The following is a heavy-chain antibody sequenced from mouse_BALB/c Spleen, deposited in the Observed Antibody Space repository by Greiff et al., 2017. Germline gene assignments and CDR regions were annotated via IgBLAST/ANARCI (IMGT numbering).Heavy chain of an antibody. CDR3: ARGGNYNYAMDY. D-gene: IGHD2-1*01. Sequence: VKLVESGAELARPGASVKLSCKASGYTFTDYYINWVKQRTGQGLEWIGEIYPGSGNTYYNEKFKGKATLTADKSSSTAYMQLSSLTSEDSAVYFCARGGNYNYAMDYWGQGTSVTVSS. J-gene: IGHJ4*01. CDR1: GYTFTDYY. V-gene: IGHV1-77*01. CDR2: IYPGSGNT.